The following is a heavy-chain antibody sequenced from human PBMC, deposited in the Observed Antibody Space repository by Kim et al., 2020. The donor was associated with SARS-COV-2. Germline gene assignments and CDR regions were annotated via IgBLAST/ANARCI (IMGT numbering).Heavy chain of an antibody. V-gene: IGHV3-23*01. CDR3: AKVRARLLGYYYYGMDV. J-gene: IGHJ6*02. CDR2: ISGSGGST. D-gene: IGHD2-8*02. Sequence: GGSLRLSCAASGFTFSSYAMSWVRQAPGKGLEWVSAISGSGGSTYDADSVKGRFTISRDNSKNTLYLQMKSLRAEETAVYYCAKVRARLLGYYYYGMDVWGQGTTVNVAS. CDR1: GFTFSSYA.